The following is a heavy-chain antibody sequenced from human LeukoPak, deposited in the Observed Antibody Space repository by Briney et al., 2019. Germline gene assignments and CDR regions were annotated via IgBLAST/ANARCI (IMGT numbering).Heavy chain of an antibody. CDR1: GYTFTSYA. D-gene: IGHD4-17*01. CDR2: INAGNGNT. CDR3: ARVTTTVTKEGLDY. J-gene: IGHJ4*02. V-gene: IGHV1-3*01. Sequence: GASVKVSCKASGYTFTSYAMHWVRQAPGQRLEWMGWINAGNGNTKYSQKFQGRVTITRDTSASTAYMELSSLRSEDTAVYYCARVTTTVTKEGLDYWGQGTLVTVSS.